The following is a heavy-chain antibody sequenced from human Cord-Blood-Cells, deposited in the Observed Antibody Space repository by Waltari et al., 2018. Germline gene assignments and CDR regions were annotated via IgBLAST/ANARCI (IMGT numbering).Heavy chain of an antibody. Sequence: QVQLVQSGAEVKKPGASVKFSCKASGYTFTSYVISWVRQAPGQGLEWMGWIRAYNGNTNYAQKLQGRVTMTTETSTSTAYMELRSLRSDDTAVYYCARSHEAARHDAFDIWGQGTMVTVSS. CDR1: GYTFTSYV. D-gene: IGHD6-6*01. CDR3: ARSHEAARHDAFDI. CDR2: IRAYNGNT. J-gene: IGHJ3*02. V-gene: IGHV1-18*01.